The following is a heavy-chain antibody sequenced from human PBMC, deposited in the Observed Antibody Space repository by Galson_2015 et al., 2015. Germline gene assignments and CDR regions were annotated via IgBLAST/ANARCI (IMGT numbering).Heavy chain of an antibody. CDR2: ISGPGVVI. J-gene: IGHJ4*02. V-gene: IGHV3-23*01. CDR1: GFIFSTYA. D-gene: IGHD4/OR15-4a*01. Sequence: SLRLSCAASGFIFSTYAMHWVRQAPGKGLEWVSSISGPGVVIFYADSVKGRFTISRDNSKNTLFLQMNSLRAEDTAVYYCAKRIGAPGAEHYFDYWGQGTLVTVSS. CDR3: AKRIGAPGAEHYFDY.